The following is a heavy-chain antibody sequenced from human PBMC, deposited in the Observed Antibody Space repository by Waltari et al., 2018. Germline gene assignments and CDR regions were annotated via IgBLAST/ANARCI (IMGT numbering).Heavy chain of an antibody. CDR2: KSYEGSNK. V-gene: IGHV3-30*01. Sequence: QVQLVESGGGVVQPGRSLRLSCAASGFTFSSYAMHWVRQAPGKGLDGVAVKSYEGSNKNHADSVKGRFTISRDNSKNTLYLQMNSLRAEDTAVYYCARAPESIFGVYYFDYWGQGTLVTVSS. J-gene: IGHJ4*02. D-gene: IGHD3-3*01. CDR3: ARAPESIFGVYYFDY. CDR1: GFTFSSYA.